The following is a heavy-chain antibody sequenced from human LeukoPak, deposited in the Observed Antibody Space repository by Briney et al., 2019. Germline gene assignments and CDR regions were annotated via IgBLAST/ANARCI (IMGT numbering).Heavy chain of an antibody. CDR2: ISESGDTT. CDR3: ARRTYSNYFFDY. J-gene: IGHJ4*02. D-gene: IGHD4-11*01. CDR1: GFTFSDYH. V-gene: IGHV3-11*01. Sequence: GRSLRLSCATSGFTFSDYHMSWIRQAPGKGQEWVSDISESGDTTFYTDSVKGRFTISRDNGKKSMYLQMNSLRAEDTAVYYCARRTYSNYFFDYWGQGTPVTVSS.